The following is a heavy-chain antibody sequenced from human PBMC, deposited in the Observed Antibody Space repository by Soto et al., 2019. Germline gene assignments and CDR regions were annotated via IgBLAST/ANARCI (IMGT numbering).Heavy chain of an antibody. Sequence: QVQLVQSGAEVKKPGASVKVSCKASCYTFSIYAISWVRQAPGQGLEWMRWISGFNGNTAYGQNFQGRVTMTTDTSTSIAYMEIRNLRSDDTAIYYCARDKGGLDYWGQGTLVSVSS. CDR2: ISGFNGNT. J-gene: IGHJ4*02. CDR3: ARDKGGLDY. CDR1: CYTFSIYA. V-gene: IGHV1-18*01.